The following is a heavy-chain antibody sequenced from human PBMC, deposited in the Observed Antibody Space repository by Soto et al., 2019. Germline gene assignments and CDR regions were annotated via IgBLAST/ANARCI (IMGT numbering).Heavy chain of an antibody. CDR3: ARVLGGSYYYYYYGMDV. V-gene: IGHV1-18*01. D-gene: IGHD1-26*01. CDR2: ISAYNGNT. J-gene: IGHJ6*02. CDR1: GYTFTSYG. Sequence: ASVKVSCKASGYTFTSYGISWVRQAPGQGLEWMGWISAYNGNTNYAQKLQGRVTMTTDTSTSTAYMELRSLRSDDTAVYYGARVLGGSYYYYYYGMDVWGQGTTVTVSS.